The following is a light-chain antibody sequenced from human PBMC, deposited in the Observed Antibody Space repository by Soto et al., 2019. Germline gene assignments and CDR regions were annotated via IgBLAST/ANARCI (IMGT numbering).Light chain of an antibody. Sequence: IQMTQSPSSLSASVGDRVTITCRASQGINSYLAWYQQEPGKAPKLLIYAASTLQSGVPSRFSGSGSGTDFTLTVSCLQSEDFATYYCQQYYTYPFTFGPGTKVDIK. J-gene: IGKJ3*01. CDR3: QQYYTYPFT. CDR1: QGINSY. CDR2: AAS. V-gene: IGKV1-8*01.